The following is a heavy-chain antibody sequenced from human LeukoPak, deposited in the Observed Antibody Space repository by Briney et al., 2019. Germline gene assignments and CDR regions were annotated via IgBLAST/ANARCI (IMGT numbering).Heavy chain of an antibody. CDR2: IIPIFGTA. V-gene: IGHV1-69*13. CDR3: AKEAGFGSSPPLLDYGMDV. J-gene: IGHJ6*02. Sequence: SVKVSCKASGGTFSSYAISWVRQAPGQGLEWMGGIIPIFGTANYAQKFQGRVTITADESTSTAYMELSSLRSEDTAVYYCAKEAGFGSSPPLLDYGMDVWGQGTTVTVSS. D-gene: IGHD6-13*01. CDR1: GGTFSSYA.